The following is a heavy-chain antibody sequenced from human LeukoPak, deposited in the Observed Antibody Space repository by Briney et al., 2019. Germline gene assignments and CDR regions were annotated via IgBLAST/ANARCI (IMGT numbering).Heavy chain of an antibody. CDR2: IYPGDSDT. CDR3: ARTSGHNWNDVIYAFDI. D-gene: IGHD1-1*01. J-gene: IGHJ3*02. V-gene: IGHV5-51*01. CDR1: GYSFTSYW. Sequence: GESLKISCKGSGYSFTSYWIGWVRQMPGKGLEWMGIIYPGDSDTRYSPSFQGQVTISADKSISTAYLQWSSLKASDTAMYYCARTSGHNWNDVIYAFDIWGQGTMVTVSS.